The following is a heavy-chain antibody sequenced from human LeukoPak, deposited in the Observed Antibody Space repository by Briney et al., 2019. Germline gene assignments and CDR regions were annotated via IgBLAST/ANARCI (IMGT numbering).Heavy chain of an antibody. Sequence: PGGSLRLSCAASGFTFSSYSMNWVRQAPGKGLEWVSSISSSSSYIYYADSVKGRFTISRDNAKNSLSLQMNSLRAEDTAVYYCARGVYSSGYYYPDYWGQGTLVTVSS. CDR3: ARGVYSSGYYYPDY. CDR2: ISSSSSYI. D-gene: IGHD3-22*01. CDR1: GFTFSSYS. J-gene: IGHJ4*02. V-gene: IGHV3-21*01.